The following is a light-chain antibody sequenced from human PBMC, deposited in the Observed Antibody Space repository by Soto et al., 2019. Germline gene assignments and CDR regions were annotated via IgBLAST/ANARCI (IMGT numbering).Light chain of an antibody. CDR1: QSVSSY. CDR3: QQRSNWPPNLT. Sequence: EIVLTQSPATLSLSPGERATLSFRASQSVSSYLAWYQQKPGQAPRLLIYDASNRATGIPARFSGSGSGTDFTLTISSLEPEDFAVYYCQQRSNWPPNLTFGGGTKVDIK. CDR2: DAS. J-gene: IGKJ4*01. V-gene: IGKV3-11*01.